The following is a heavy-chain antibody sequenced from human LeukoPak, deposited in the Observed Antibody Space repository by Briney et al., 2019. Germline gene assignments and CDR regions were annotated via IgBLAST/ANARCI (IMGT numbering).Heavy chain of an antibody. J-gene: IGHJ4*02. V-gene: IGHV4-39*01. CDR1: GGSISSSSYY. CDR3: ARGKMVYAPPDY. Sequence: PSETLSLTCTVSGGSISSSSYYWGWIRQPPGKGLEWIGSIYYSGSTYYNPSLKSRVTISVDTSKNQFSLKLSSVTAADTAVYYCARGKMVYAPPDYWGQGTLVTVSS. D-gene: IGHD2-8*01. CDR2: IYYSGST.